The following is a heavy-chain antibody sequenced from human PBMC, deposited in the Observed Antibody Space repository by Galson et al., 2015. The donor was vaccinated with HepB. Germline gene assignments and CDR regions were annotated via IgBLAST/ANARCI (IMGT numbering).Heavy chain of an antibody. V-gene: IGHV3-53*05. Sequence: SLRLSCAASGFTVSSNYMSWVRQAPGKGLEWVSVVYSGGPTYYADSVKGRFTISRDNSKNTLYLQMNNLRAGDTAVYYCARDQGDDYVNYYYYHGMDVWGQGTTVTVSS. CDR1: GFTVSSNY. CDR3: ARDQGDDYVNYYYYHGMDV. J-gene: IGHJ6*02. D-gene: IGHD4-17*01. CDR2: VYSGGPT.